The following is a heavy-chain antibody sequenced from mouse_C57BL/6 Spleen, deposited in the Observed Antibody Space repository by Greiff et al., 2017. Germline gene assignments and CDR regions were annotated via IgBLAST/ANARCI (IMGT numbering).Heavy chain of an antibody. CDR1: GYTFTSYW. D-gene: IGHD2-3*01. Sequence: QVQLQQSGTELVKPGASVKLSCKASGYTFTSYWMHWVKQRPGQGLEWIGNINPSNGGTNYNEKFKSKATLTVDKSSSAAYMQLSRLTSEDSAVYCCTNDGYSYWYFDVWGTGTTVTVSS. J-gene: IGHJ1*03. V-gene: IGHV1-53*01. CDR3: TNDGYSYWYFDV. CDR2: INPSNGGT.